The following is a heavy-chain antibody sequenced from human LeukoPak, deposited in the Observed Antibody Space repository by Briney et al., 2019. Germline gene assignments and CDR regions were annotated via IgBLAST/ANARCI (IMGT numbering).Heavy chain of an antibody. CDR2: ISSSSSYI. CDR1: GFTFSSYS. J-gene: IGHJ4*02. D-gene: IGHD6-13*01. V-gene: IGHV3-21*04. CDR3: ARDSRRSSWFDY. Sequence: GGSLRLSCAASGFTFSSYSMNWVRQAPGKGLEWVSSISSSSSYIYYADSVKGRFTISRDNSKNTLYLQMNSLRAEDTAVYYCARDSRRSSWFDYWGQGTLVTVSS.